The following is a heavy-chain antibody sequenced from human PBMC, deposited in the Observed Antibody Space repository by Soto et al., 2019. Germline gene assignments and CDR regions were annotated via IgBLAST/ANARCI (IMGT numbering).Heavy chain of an antibody. CDR1: GFSLSTSGVG. Sequence: QITLKESGPTLVKPTQTLTLTCTFSGFSLSTSGVGVGWIRQPPGKALEWLALIYWDDDKRYSPTLKSRLTTTKDTSKHPVVLTMTNMDPVDTATYYCAHVYGGYDNCDHWGQGTLVTVSS. CDR2: IYWDDDK. CDR3: AHVYGGYDNCDH. J-gene: IGHJ4*02. D-gene: IGHD5-12*01. V-gene: IGHV2-5*02.